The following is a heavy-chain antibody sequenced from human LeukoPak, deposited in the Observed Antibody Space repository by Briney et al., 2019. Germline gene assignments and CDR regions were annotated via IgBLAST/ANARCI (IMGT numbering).Heavy chain of an antibody. Sequence: GASVKVSCKASGYTFTSYGISWARQAPGQGLEWMGWISAYNGNTNYAQKLQGRVTMTTDTSTSTAYMELRSLRSDDTAVYYCARGPRYNWNYASDYWGQGTLVTVSS. CDR3: ARGPRYNWNYASDY. D-gene: IGHD1-7*01. CDR1: GYTFTSYG. J-gene: IGHJ4*02. CDR2: ISAYNGNT. V-gene: IGHV1-18*01.